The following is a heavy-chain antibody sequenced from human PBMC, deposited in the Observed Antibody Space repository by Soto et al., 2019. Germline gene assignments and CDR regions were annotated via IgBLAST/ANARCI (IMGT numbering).Heavy chain of an antibody. D-gene: IGHD6-19*01. CDR2: ISYDGSNK. V-gene: IGHV3-30-3*01. CDR1: GFTFSSCA. J-gene: IGHJ6*02. CDR3: ARDHIAVAGTPYYGMDV. Sequence: GGSLRLSCAASGFTFSSCAMHWVRQAPGKGLEWVAVISYDGSNKYYADSVKGRFTISRDNSKNTLYLQMNSLRAEDTAVYYCARDHIAVAGTPYYGMDVWGQGTTVTVSS.